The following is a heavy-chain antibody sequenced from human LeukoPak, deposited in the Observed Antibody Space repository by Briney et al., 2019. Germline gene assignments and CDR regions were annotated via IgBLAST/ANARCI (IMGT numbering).Heavy chain of an antibody. D-gene: IGHD3-22*01. CDR2: IYHSGST. CDR1: GGSISSGGYY. CDR3: ASLRRITMIVLEH. Sequence: ASETLSLTCTVSGGSISSGGYYWSWIRQPPGKGLEWIGYIYHSGSTYYNPSLKSRVTISVDRSKNQFSLKLSSVTAADTAVYYCASLRRITMIVLEHWGQGTLVTVSS. J-gene: IGHJ4*02. V-gene: IGHV4-30-2*01.